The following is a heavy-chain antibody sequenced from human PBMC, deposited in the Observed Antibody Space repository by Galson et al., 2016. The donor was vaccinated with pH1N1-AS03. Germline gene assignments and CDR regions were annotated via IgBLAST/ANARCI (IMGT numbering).Heavy chain of an antibody. CDR2: ITGGGGNS. V-gene: IGHV3-23*01. D-gene: IGHD6-13*01. CDR1: RFTFSNFT. Sequence: LRLPCAASRFTFSNFTMNEVRQAPGKGLKWVSTITGGGGNSYYADSVNGRFIISRDNSKNTLQQQMNSLSADDTAGDYCAKGVGQQLVNCSFDLWGRGTLVTVPS. J-gene: IGHJ2*01. CDR3: AKGVGQQLVNCSFDL.